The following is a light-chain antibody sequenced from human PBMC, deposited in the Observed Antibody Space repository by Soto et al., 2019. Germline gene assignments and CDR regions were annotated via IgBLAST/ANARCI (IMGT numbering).Light chain of an antibody. Sequence: DIQMTHSPSSLSASVGDRVTITCRASQSVSGYLNWYQQKAGQAPELLIYAASSLQSGVPSRFSASGSGTDFTLTISRLQPEDFATYFCQQTYSTPFTFGQGTRLE. CDR1: QSVSGY. CDR2: AAS. J-gene: IGKJ5*01. CDR3: QQTYSTPFT. V-gene: IGKV1-39*01.